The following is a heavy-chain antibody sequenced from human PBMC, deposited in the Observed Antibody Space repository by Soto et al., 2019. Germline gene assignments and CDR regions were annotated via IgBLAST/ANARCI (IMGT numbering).Heavy chain of an antibody. CDR3: ARGGMVIIPTATAFDY. D-gene: IGHD2-2*01. J-gene: IGHJ4*02. V-gene: IGHV4-4*07. CDR1: GGSISTYY. CDR2: IYASGST. Sequence: SETLSLTCTVSGGSISTYYWSWIRQPAGKGLEWIGRIYASGSTNYNPSLKSRVTMSVATSKNQFSLKLSSVTAADTAVCYCARGGMVIIPTATAFDYWGQGTLVTVSS.